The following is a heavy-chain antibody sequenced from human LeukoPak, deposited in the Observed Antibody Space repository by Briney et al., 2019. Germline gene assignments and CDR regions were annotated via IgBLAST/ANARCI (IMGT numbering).Heavy chain of an antibody. J-gene: IGHJ4*02. CDR2: ISSSSSYT. V-gene: IGHV3-11*06. CDR3: ARDQGTRYFDY. CDR1: GFTFSGYY. D-gene: IGHD1-1*01. Sequence: GGSLRLSCAASGFTFSGYYMSWIRQAPGKGLEWVSYISSSSSYTNYADSVKGRFTISRDNAKNSLYLQMNSLRAEDTAVYYCARDQGTRYFDYWGQGTLVTVSS.